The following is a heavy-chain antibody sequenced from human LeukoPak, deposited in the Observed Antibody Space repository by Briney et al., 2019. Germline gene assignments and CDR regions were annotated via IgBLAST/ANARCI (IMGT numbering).Heavy chain of an antibody. CDR1: GYTFTSYG. CDR2: ISAYNGNT. V-gene: IGHV1-18*01. D-gene: IGHD6-19*01. Sequence: ASVKVSCKASGYTFTSYGISWVRQAPGQGLEWMGWISAYNGNTNYAQKLQGRVTMTTDTSTSTAYMELRSLRSDDTAVYYCAREGRTSGIAVAGPYYYYYMDVWGKGTTVTVSS. J-gene: IGHJ6*03. CDR3: AREGRTSGIAVAGPYYYYYMDV.